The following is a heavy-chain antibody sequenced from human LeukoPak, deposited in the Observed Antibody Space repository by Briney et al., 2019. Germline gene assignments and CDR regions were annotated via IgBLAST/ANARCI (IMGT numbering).Heavy chain of an antibody. J-gene: IGHJ4*02. CDR3: ARLQDNGYSDY. Sequence: SETLSLTCTVSGGSISSYYWSWIRQPAGKGLEWIGRIYTSGSTNYNPSLKSRVTISVDMSKNYFSLRLRSVTAADTAIYYCARLQDNGYSDYWGQGALVTVSS. CDR1: GGSISSYY. V-gene: IGHV4-4*07. CDR2: IYTSGST. D-gene: IGHD5-12*01.